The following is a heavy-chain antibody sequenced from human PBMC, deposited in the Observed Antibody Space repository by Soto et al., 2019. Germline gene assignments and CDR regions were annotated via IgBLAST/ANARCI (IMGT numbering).Heavy chain of an antibody. D-gene: IGHD2-15*01. J-gene: IGHJ3*02. CDR1: GYTFTSYG. V-gene: IGHV1-18*01. CDR2: ISAYNGNR. Sequence: ASVKVSCKASGYTFTSYGISWVRQAPGQGLEWMGWISAYNGNRNDAQKLQGRVTMTTDTSTSTAYMGLGSLRSDDTAVYYCARDQYCSGGSCSPWAFDIWGQGTMVTVSS. CDR3: ARDQYCSGGSCSPWAFDI.